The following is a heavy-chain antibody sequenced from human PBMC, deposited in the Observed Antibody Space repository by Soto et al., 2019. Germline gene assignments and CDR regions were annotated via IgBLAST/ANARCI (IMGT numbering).Heavy chain of an antibody. V-gene: IGHV5-51*01. CDR1: GYSFTSYN. J-gene: IGHJ4*02. CDR3: ARLTYCGTECYFDY. CDR2: IFPPDSET. Sequence: GESLKISCKGSGYSFTSYNIAWVRQMPGKGLEWMGIIFPPDSETVYNPSFRGQVTFSVDRSMNTAYLQWDSLEASDNAMYFCARLTYCGTECYFDYWGQGTLVTVSS. D-gene: IGHD2-21*01.